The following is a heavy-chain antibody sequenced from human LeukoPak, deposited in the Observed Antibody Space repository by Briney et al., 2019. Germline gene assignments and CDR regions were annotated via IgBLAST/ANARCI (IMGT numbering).Heavy chain of an antibody. CDR1: GFTFDDYA. D-gene: IGHD4-17*01. J-gene: IGHJ4*02. V-gene: IGHV3-9*01. Sequence: PGGSLRLSCAASGFTFDDYAMHWVRQAPGKGLEWVSGISWNSGSIGYADSVKGRFTISRDNAKNSLYLQMNSLRAEDTALYYCAFSGGDKGGGFDYWGQGTLVTVSS. CDR2: ISWNSGSI. CDR3: AFSGGDKGGGFDY.